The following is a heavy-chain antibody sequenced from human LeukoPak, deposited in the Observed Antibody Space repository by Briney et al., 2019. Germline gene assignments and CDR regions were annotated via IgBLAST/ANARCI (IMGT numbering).Heavy chain of an antibody. CDR2: ITSKSNYI. V-gene: IGHV3-21*01. CDR1: GFTFSVYS. Sequence: GGSLRLSCSGSGFTFSVYSMNWVRQAPGKGLEWVSSITSKSNYIYYADSVKGRFTISRDNAMNLVFLQLNSLRAEDSAVYYCTSGLIAIESDNNLYQYMDVWGKGTTVTVSS. CDR3: TSGLIAIESDNNLYQYMDV. J-gene: IGHJ6*03. D-gene: IGHD2-21*01.